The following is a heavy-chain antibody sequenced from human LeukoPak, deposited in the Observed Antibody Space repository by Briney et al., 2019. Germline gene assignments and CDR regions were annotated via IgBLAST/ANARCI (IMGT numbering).Heavy chain of an antibody. V-gene: IGHV3-23*01. CDR3: AKAVDGYNYNY. Sequence: GGSLRLSCAASGFTFSSYAMSWVRQAPGKGLEWVSAISGSGGSTYYADSVKGRFTISRDNSKNTLYLQMNSLRAEDTAVHYCAKAVDGYNYNYWGQGTLVTVSS. CDR2: ISGSGGST. D-gene: IGHD5-24*01. J-gene: IGHJ4*02. CDR1: GFTFSSYA.